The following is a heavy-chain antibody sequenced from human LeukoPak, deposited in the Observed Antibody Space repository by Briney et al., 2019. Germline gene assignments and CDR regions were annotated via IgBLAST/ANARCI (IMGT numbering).Heavy chain of an antibody. CDR2: ISGSGGST. V-gene: IGHV3-23*01. CDR3: AKDQIGYCGGDCYSVYFQH. Sequence: PGGSLRLSCAASGFTFSNYAMSWVRQAPGKGLEWVSVISGSGGSTYYTDSVKGRFTISRDNSKNTLYLQMNSLRAEDTGVYYCAKDQIGYCGGDCYSVYFQHWGQGTLVTVSS. J-gene: IGHJ1*01. CDR1: GFTFSNYA. D-gene: IGHD2-21*02.